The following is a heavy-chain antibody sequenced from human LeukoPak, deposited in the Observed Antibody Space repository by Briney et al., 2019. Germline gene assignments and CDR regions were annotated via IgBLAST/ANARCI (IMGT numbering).Heavy chain of an antibody. CDR2: IIPIFGTA. CDR1: GGTFSSYA. Sequence: SVKVSCKASGGTFSSYAISWVRQAPGQGLEWMGGIIPIFGTANYAQKFQGRVTITADESTSTAYMELSSLRSEDTAVYYCARTTDSSSPALSYYFDYWGQGTLVTVSS. V-gene: IGHV1-69*01. J-gene: IGHJ4*02. CDR3: ARTTDSSSPALSYYFDY. D-gene: IGHD6-6*01.